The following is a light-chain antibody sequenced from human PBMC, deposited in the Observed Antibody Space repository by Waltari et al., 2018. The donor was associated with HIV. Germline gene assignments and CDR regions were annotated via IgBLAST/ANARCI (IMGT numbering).Light chain of an antibody. CDR3: CSYAGAYKSV. V-gene: IGLV2-11*01. J-gene: IGLJ2*01. CDR1: SSDVGGYNY. CDR2: AVN. Sequence: QSALTQPRSVSGSPGQSVTIPCTGTSSDVGGYNYVSWYQHHPGKAPKFLIYAVNKRPSGVPDRFSGSKSGYTASLTSSGLQADDEAVYYCCSYAGAYKSVFGGGTKLTVL.